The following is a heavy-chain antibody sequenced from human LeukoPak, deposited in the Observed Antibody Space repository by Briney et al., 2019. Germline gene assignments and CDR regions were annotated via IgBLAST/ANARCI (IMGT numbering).Heavy chain of an antibody. J-gene: IGHJ5*02. CDR1: GFMFSNYS. CDR3: AREILRSGGDP. V-gene: IGHV3-7*01. CDR2: INQDGSEE. D-gene: IGHD2-15*01. Sequence: GGSLRLSCVVSGFMFSNYSMSWVRQVPGKGLGWVAFINQDGSEEYYVDSVKGRFTTFRNNAKDSLYLQMHTLRVEDTAVYYCAREILRSGGDPWGQGTLVTVSS.